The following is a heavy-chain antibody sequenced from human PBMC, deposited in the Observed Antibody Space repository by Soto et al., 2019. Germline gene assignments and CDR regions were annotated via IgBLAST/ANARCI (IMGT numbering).Heavy chain of an antibody. D-gene: IGHD4-17*01. CDR1: GFTFSSYG. CDR2: ISYDGSNK. Sequence: QVQLVESGGGVVQPGRSLRLSCAASGFTFSSYGMHWVRQAPGKGLEWVAVISYDGSNKYYADSVKGRFTISRDNSKNTLYLQMNSLRAEDTAVYYCAKDQPYGDYGSLDKYFQHWGQGTLVTVSS. CDR3: AKDQPYGDYGSLDKYFQH. J-gene: IGHJ1*01. V-gene: IGHV3-30*18.